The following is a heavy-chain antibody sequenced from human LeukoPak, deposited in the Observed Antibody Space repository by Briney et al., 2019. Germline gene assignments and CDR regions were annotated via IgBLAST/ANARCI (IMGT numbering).Heavy chain of an antibody. D-gene: IGHD1-7*01. CDR3: ATETGTMEFDI. CDR2: ISAYSGKT. CDR1: GYTLTSYG. V-gene: IGHV1-18*01. Sequence: ASVKVSCKASGYTLTSYGITWVRQAPGQGLEWMGWISAYSGKTNYAQKLQGRVTMTTDTSTSTAYMELRSLRSDDTAVYYCATETGTMEFDIWGQGTMVTVSS. J-gene: IGHJ3*02.